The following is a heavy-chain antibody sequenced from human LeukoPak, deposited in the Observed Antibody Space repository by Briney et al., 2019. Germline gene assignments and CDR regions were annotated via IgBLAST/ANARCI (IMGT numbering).Heavy chain of an antibody. J-gene: IGHJ6*02. CDR1: GFTFSSYA. V-gene: IGHV3-30-3*01. CDR3: ARDPGKPTLYYYYGMDV. Sequence: GGSLRLSCAASGFTFSSYAMTWVRQAPGKGLEWVAVISYDGSNKYYADSVKGRFTISRDNSKNTLYLQMNSLRAEDTAVYYCARDPGKPTLYYYYGMDVWGQGTTVTV. CDR2: ISYDGSNK. D-gene: IGHD1-14*01.